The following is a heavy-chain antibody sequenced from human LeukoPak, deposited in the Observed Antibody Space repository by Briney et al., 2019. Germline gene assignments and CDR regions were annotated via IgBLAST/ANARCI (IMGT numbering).Heavy chain of an antibody. D-gene: IGHD2-2*01. CDR3: EKGEDQLLWGRYYFDY. Sequence: GRSLRLSCAASGFTFSSYGMHWVRQAPGKGLEWVAVISYDGSNKYYADSVKGRFTISRDNSKNTLYLQMNSLRGGDGAVYYCEKGEDQLLWGRYYFDYWGQGTLVTVSS. CDR1: GFTFSSYG. V-gene: IGHV3-30*18. CDR2: ISYDGSNK. J-gene: IGHJ4*02.